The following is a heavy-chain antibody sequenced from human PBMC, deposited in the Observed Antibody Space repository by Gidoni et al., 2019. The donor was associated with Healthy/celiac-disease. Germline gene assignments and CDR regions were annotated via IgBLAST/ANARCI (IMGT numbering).Heavy chain of an antibody. V-gene: IGHV4-4*03. Sequence: QVQLQESGPGLVKPPGTLSLTCAVSGGSISSSNWWSWVRQPPGKGLEWIGESYHSGSTNYNPSVKSRVTISVDKSKNQFSLKLSSVTAADTAVYYCARFGSSWYGNDAFDIWGQGTMVTVSS. CDR2: SYHSGST. J-gene: IGHJ3*02. D-gene: IGHD6-13*01. CDR3: ARFGSSWYGNDAFDI. CDR1: GGSISSSNW.